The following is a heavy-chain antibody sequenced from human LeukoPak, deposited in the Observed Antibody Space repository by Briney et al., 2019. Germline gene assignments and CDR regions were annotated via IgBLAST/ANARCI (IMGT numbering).Heavy chain of an antibody. V-gene: IGHV3-49*04. CDR2: IRSKAYGGTT. CDR3: TRGPDYYYYYGMDV. Sequence: GGSLRLSCTASGFTFGDYAMSWVRQAPGKGLEWVGFIRSKAYGGTTEYAASVKGRFTISRGDSKSIAYLQMNSLKTEDTAVYYCTRGPDYYYYYGMDVWGKGTTVTVSS. CDR1: GFTFGDYA. J-gene: IGHJ6*04.